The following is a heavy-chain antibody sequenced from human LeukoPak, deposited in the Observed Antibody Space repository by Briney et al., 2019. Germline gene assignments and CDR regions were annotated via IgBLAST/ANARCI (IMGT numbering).Heavy chain of an antibody. CDR1: GDSISSSNYY. D-gene: IGHD1-1*01. J-gene: IGHJ4*02. CDR2: IYYSGIT. CDR3: ARRGARCHNHFDY. V-gene: IGHV4-39*01. Sequence: SETLSLTCTVSGDSISSSNYYWDWIRQPPGKGLEWIGSIYYSGITDYNPSLKSRVTISVDTSKSQFSLRLTSVTAADMAVYYCARRGARCHNHFDYWGQGTLVTVSS.